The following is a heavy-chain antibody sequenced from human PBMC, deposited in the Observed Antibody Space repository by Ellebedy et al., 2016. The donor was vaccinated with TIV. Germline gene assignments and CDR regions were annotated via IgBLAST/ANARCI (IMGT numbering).Heavy chain of an antibody. CDR3: ARVPDYYDSSGYSDY. CDR2: IDPSDSYT. V-gene: IGHV5-10-1*01. Sequence: GESLKISXKGSGYSFTSYWIGWARQMPGKGLEWMGRIDPSDSYTNYSPSFQGHVTISADKSISTAYLQWSSLKASDTAMYYCARVPDYYDSSGYSDYWGQGTLVTVSS. J-gene: IGHJ4*02. D-gene: IGHD3-22*01. CDR1: GYSFTSYW.